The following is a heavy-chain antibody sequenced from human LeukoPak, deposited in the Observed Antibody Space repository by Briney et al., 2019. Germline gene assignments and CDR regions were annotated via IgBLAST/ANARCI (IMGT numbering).Heavy chain of an antibody. CDR2: IYYSGST. V-gene: IGHV4-39*07. D-gene: IGHD2-21*01. CDR3: ARDPGEGYWYFDL. CDR1: GGSISSSSYY. Sequence: SETLSLTCTVSGGSISSSSYYWGWIRQPPGKGLEWIGSIYYSGSTYYNPSLKSRVTISVDTSKNQFSLKLSSVTAADTAVYYCARDPGEGYWYFDLWGRGTLVTVSS. J-gene: IGHJ2*01.